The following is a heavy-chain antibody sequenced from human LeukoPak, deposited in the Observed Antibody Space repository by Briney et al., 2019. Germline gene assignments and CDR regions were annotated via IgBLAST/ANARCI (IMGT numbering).Heavy chain of an antibody. CDR1: GFTFDDYG. D-gene: IGHD3-22*01. V-gene: IGHV3-20*04. Sequence: GGSLRLSCAASGFTFDDYGMSWVRQAPGKGLEWVSGIHWNGGSTGYADSVKGRFTISRDNAKNSLYLQMNSLRAEDTALYYCARGYDYYDTVDVWGKGTTVTVSS. CDR3: ARGYDYYDTVDV. J-gene: IGHJ6*03. CDR2: IHWNGGST.